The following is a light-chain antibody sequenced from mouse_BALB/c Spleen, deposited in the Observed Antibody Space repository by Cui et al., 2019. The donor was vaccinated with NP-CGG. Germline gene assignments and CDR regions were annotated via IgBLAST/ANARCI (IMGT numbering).Light chain of an antibody. V-gene: IGLV1*01. J-gene: IGLJ1*01. CDR2: GTN. Sequence: QAVLTQESAPTPSPGGTVILTCRSSTEAVTTSNYANWVQEKPDHLFTGLIGGTNNRAPGVPARFSGSLIGDKAALTITGAQTEDEAIYFCALWYSNHWVFGGGTKLTVL. CDR1: TEAVTTSNY. CDR3: ALWYSNHWV.